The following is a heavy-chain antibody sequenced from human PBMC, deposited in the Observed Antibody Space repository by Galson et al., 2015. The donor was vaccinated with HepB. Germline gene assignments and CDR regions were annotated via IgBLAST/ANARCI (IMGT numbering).Heavy chain of an antibody. CDR2: ITSSGRTV. V-gene: IGHV3-11*01. Sequence: SLRLSCAASGFSFSDYYMTWIRQAPGKGLEWVSYITSSGRTVYYADSVKGRFTISRDNAKNSLYLQMNSLRAEDTAVYYCATVSRRDGHDLRQTDFDYWGQGTLVIVSS. CDR1: GFSFSDYY. CDR3: ATVSRRDGHDLRQTDFDY. J-gene: IGHJ4*02. D-gene: IGHD5-24*01.